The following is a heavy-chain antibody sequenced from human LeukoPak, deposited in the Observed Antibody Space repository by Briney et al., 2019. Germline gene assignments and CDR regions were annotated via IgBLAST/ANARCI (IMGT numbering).Heavy chain of an antibody. Sequence: SCKASGGTFSSYAISWIRQPAGKGLEWIGRIYTSGITNYNPSLKGRVTMSVDTSKNQFSLKLSSFTAADTAVYYCARVPLRRSVFDIWGQGTMVTVSS. V-gene: IGHV4-4*07. D-gene: IGHD3-3*01. J-gene: IGHJ3*02. CDR3: ARVPLRRSVFDI. CDR1: GGTFSSYA. CDR2: IYTSGIT.